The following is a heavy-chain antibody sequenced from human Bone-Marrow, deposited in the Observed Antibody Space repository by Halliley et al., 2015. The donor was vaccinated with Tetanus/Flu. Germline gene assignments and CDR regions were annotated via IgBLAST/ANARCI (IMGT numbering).Heavy chain of an antibody. V-gene: IGHV5-51*01. J-gene: IGHJ4*02. CDR2: IYPGDSDI. D-gene: IGHD3-22*01. Sequence: VIYPGDSDITYSPSFQGLVTISVDKSINPAFLQWSSLKASDTAVYYCARPPPNYYDTSALGFWGQGTLVTVSS. CDR3: ARPPPNYYDTSALGF.